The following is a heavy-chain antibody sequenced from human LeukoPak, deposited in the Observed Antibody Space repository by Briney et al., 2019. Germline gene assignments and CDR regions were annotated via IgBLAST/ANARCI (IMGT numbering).Heavy chain of an antibody. J-gene: IGHJ4*02. Sequence: GGSLGLSCAASGFTFSDYYMSWIRQAPGKGLEWVSYISSSGSTIYYADSVKGRFTISRDNAKNSLYLQMNSLRAEDTAVYYCAREVPPRLDGYIHLFDYWGQGTLVTVSS. D-gene: IGHD5-24*01. CDR3: AREVPPRLDGYIHLFDY. CDR2: ISSSGSTI. CDR1: GFTFSDYY. V-gene: IGHV3-11*01.